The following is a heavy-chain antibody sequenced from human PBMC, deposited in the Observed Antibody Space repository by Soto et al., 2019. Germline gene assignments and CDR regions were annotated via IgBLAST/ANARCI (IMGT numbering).Heavy chain of an antibody. Sequence: GVLRLSCAASGFTFSSYSMNWVRQAPGKGLEWVSSISSSSSYIYYADSVKGRFTISRDSSKNTVSLEMTSLRAEDTAVYYCARDQSIMITFGGGKGGMDVWGQGTTVTVSS. CDR3: ARDQSIMITFGGGKGGMDV. CDR1: GFTFSSYS. CDR2: ISSSSSYI. D-gene: IGHD3-16*01. V-gene: IGHV3-21*01. J-gene: IGHJ6*02.